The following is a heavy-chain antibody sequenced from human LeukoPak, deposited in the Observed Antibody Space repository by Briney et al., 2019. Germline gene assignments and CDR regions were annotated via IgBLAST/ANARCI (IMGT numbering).Heavy chain of an antibody. CDR3: AKEATRGYSYGYRGLFDYFHY. J-gene: IGHJ4*02. D-gene: IGHD5-18*01. CDR2: ISCDGSNK. CDR1: GFTFRSYG. Sequence: GGSLRLSCAASGFTFRSYGMHWVRQAPGKGLEWVAVISCDGSNKYYADSVKGRFTISRDNSKNTLYLQMNSLRAEDTAVYYCAKEATRGYSYGYRGLFDYFHYWGQGTLVTVSS. V-gene: IGHV3-30*18.